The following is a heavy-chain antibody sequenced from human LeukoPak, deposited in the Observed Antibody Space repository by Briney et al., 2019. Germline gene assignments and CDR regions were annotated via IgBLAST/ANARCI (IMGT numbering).Heavy chain of an antibody. J-gene: IGHJ4*02. CDR2: IDTNTGNP. CDR3: TRGSGPMTNDY. Sequence: GASVKVSCKTSGYIFTTYAIHWARQAPGQGLEWMGWIDTNTGNPTYAQGFTGRFVFSLDTSVSTAYLQISSLKAEDTAMYYCTRGSGPMTNDYWGQGTLVTVSS. V-gene: IGHV7-4-1*02. CDR1: GYIFTTYA. D-gene: IGHD4-11*01.